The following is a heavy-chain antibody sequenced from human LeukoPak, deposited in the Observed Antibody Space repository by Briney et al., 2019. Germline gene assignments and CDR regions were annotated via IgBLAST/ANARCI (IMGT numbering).Heavy chain of an antibody. CDR1: GGSIRSSSYY. V-gene: IGHV4-39*07. D-gene: IGHD6-13*01. Sequence: PSETLSLTCSVSGGSIRSSSYYWGWIRQPPGKGLEWIGSIYYSGSTYYNPSLKSRVTISVDTSKNQFSLKLSSVTAADTAVYYCARDYPAAGNRGGFDPWGQGTLVTVSS. CDR2: IYYSGST. J-gene: IGHJ5*02. CDR3: ARDYPAAGNRGGFDP.